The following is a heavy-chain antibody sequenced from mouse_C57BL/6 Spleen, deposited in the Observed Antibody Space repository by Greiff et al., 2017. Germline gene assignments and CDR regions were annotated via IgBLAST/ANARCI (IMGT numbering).Heavy chain of an antibody. V-gene: IGHV1-18*01. CDR3: ARWTVVEGYFDV. CDR1: GYTFTDYN. J-gene: IGHJ1*03. Sequence: DVQLQESGPELVKPGASVKIPCKASGYTFTDYNMDWVKQSHGKSLEWIGDINPNNGGTIYNQKFKGKATLTVDKSSSTAYMELRSLTSEDTAVYYCARWTVVEGYFDVWGTGTTVTVSS. CDR2: INPNNGGT. D-gene: IGHD1-1*01.